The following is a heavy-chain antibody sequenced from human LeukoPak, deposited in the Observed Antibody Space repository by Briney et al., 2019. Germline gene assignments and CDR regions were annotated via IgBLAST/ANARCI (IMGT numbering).Heavy chain of an antibody. J-gene: IGHJ3*02. CDR3: ATRPYSSTNAFDI. V-gene: IGHV1-8*01. CDR1: GYTFTSYD. Sequence: ASVKVSCKASGYTFTSYDINWVRQAPGQGLEWMGWMNPNSGNTGYAQKFQGRVTMTRNTSISTAYMELSSLRSEDTAVYYCATRPYSSTNAFDIWGQGTMVTVSS. CDR2: MNPNSGNT. D-gene: IGHD6-13*01.